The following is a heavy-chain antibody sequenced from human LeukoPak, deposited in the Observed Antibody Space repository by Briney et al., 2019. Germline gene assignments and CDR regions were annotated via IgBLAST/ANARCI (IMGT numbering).Heavy chain of an antibody. J-gene: IGHJ4*02. Sequence: PGGSLRLSCAASGFTFSSSAMTWVRQAPGKGLEWVSIISDSGASTYYADSAKGRFTISRDNSKNTLYLQMNSLRVEDTAVYYCAKLGSSGWLFPFGYWGQGTLVTVSS. CDR3: AKLGSSGWLFPFGY. CDR2: ISDSGAST. D-gene: IGHD6-19*01. CDR1: GFTFSSSA. V-gene: IGHV3-23*01.